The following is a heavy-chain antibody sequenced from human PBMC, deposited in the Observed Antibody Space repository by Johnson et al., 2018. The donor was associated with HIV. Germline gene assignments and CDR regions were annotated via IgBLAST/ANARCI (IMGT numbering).Heavy chain of an antibody. J-gene: IGHJ3*02. CDR1: GFTFSNAW. Sequence: VQLVESGGGLIQPGGSLRLSCAASGFTFSNAWMTWVRQAPGKGLEWVGRIKSKSDGGTTDYAAPVRGRFSISRDDSETTVYLQMNSLRAEDTAVYYCAKDVMVIAKHDAFDIWGQGTMVTVSS. CDR3: AKDVMVIAKHDAFDI. CDR2: IKSKSDGGTT. D-gene: IGHD2-21*01. V-gene: IGHV3-15*01.